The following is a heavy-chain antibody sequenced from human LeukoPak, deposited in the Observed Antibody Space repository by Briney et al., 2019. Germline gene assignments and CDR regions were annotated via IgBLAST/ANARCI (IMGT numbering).Heavy chain of an antibody. J-gene: IGHJ5*02. D-gene: IGHD3-10*01. V-gene: IGHV4-59*08. CDR1: GGSISSYY. Sequence: PSETLSLTYTVSGGSISSYYWSWIRQPPGKGLEWIGYIYYTGSTSYNPSLKSRVTISVDTSNNQFSLRLSSLTAADTAVYYCARRGGSGTKVWFDPWGQGTLVTVSS. CDR2: IYYTGST. CDR3: ARRGGSGTKVWFDP.